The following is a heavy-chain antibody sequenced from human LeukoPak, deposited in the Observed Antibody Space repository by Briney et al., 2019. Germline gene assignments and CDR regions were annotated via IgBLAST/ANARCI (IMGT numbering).Heavy chain of an antibody. CDR2: IYPGDSDT. J-gene: IGHJ5*02. CDR3: ARQRFTMRAYAGNWFDP. CDR1: GYSFTNYW. D-gene: IGHD3-10*01. Sequence: RGESLKISCQGSGYSFTNYWIGWVRQLPGKGLEWMGIIYPGDSDTRYSPSFQDQVTISADKSISTAYLQWSSLKASDTAMYYCARQRFTMRAYAGNWFDPWGQGTLVTVSS. V-gene: IGHV5-51*01.